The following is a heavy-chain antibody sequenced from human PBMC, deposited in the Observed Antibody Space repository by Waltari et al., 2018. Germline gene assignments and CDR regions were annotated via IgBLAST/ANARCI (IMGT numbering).Heavy chain of an antibody. V-gene: IGHV1-2*02. J-gene: IGHJ3*01. CDR3: ARVLYDFWGGYHPNDVFDF. Sequence: QVHLVQSGAEVKKPGASVTVSCKASGYTFTGHVIHWVRQAPGQGLEWVGAVTPNTGEPYSAQKFEGRVTMTRDTSISTAYLDLSRLTSDDTAVYYCARVLYDFWGGYHPNDVFDFWGQGTVVIVSS. CDR2: VTPNTGEP. D-gene: IGHD3-3*01. CDR1: GYTFTGHV.